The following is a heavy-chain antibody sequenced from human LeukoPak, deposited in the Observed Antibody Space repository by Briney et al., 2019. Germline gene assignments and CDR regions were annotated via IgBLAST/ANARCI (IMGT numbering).Heavy chain of an antibody. J-gene: IGHJ4*02. CDR3: ARLKRDLWSDY. CDR1: GGSISSYY. Sequence: SETLSLTCTVSGGSISSYYWSWIRQPPGKGLEWIGYIYYSGSTNYNPSLKSRVTISVDTSKNQFSLKLSSVTAADTAVYYCARLKRDLWSDYWGQGTLVTVS. CDR2: IYYSGST. V-gene: IGHV4-59*08. D-gene: IGHD3-10*01.